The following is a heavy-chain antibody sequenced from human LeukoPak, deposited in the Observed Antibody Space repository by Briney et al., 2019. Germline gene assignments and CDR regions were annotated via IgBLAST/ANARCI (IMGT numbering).Heavy chain of an antibody. CDR1: GFTFSSFE. V-gene: IGHV3-48*03. J-gene: IGHJ4*02. D-gene: IGHD6-13*01. CDR2: ISSSGSTI. CDR3: AREGFSSSWYVSKVFDY. Sequence: PGGSLRLSCAASGFTFSSFEMNWVRQAPGKGLEWVSYISSSGSTIYYADSVKGRFTISRDNAKNSLYLQMNSLRAEDTAVYYCAREGFSSSWYVSKVFDYWGQGTLVTVSS.